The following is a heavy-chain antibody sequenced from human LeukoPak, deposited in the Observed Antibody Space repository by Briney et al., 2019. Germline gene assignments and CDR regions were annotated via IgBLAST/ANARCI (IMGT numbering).Heavy chain of an antibody. D-gene: IGHD6-25*01. J-gene: IGHJ6*02. Sequence: SETLSLTCTVSGGSISSYYWSWVRQPPGKGLEWVGYIYYSGTTNYNPSLKSRVTISVDTSKNQFSLKFSSVTAADTAVYYCARHGAGGYHFYYYGMDVWGQGTTVTVSS. CDR1: GGSISSYY. CDR2: IYYSGTT. V-gene: IGHV4-59*08. CDR3: ARHGAGGYHFYYYGMDV.